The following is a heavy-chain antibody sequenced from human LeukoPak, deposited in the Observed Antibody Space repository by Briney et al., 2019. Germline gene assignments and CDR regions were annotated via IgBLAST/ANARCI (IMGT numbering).Heavy chain of an antibody. V-gene: IGHV3-30*04. D-gene: IGHD3-22*01. CDR3: ASTNYDSSVVY. CDR1: GFTFSSYA. Sequence: GRSLRLSCATSGFTFSSYAMHWVRQAPGKGLEWVAVISYDGSNKYYADSVKGRFTISRDNSKNTLYLQMNSLRAEDTALYYCASTNYDSSVVYWGQGILVTVSS. J-gene: IGHJ4*02. CDR2: ISYDGSNK.